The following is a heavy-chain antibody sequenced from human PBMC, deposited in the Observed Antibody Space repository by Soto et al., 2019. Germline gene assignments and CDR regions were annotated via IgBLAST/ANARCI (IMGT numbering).Heavy chain of an antibody. CDR3: ARGGSGFDP. CDR1: GFTFSTSW. J-gene: IGHJ5*02. CDR2: INTDGSST. V-gene: IGHV3-74*03. Sequence: GGSLRLSCAASGFTFSTSWMHWVRQTPGEGLVWVSRINTDGSSTTYADSVKGRFTISRDNAKNMLYLQMNSLGADDTAVYFCARGGSGFDPWGQGTLVTVSS.